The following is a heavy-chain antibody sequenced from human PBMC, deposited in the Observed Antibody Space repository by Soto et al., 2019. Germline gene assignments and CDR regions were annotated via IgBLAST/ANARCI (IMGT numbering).Heavy chain of an antibody. D-gene: IGHD3-10*01. CDR3: AQDPKDRRALSYYYGMDV. V-gene: IGHV3-30*18. J-gene: IGHJ6*02. CDR1: GFTFSSYG. CDR2: ISYDGSNK. Sequence: GGSLRLSCAASGFTFSSYGMHWVRQAPGKGLEWVAVISYDGSNKYYADSVKGRFTISRDNSKNTLYLQMNSLRAEDTAVYYSAQDPKDRRALSYYYGMDVWGQGTTVTVSS.